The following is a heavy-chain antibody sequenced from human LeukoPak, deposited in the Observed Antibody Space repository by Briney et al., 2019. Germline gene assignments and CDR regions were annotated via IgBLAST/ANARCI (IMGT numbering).Heavy chain of an antibody. D-gene: IGHD3-16*02. J-gene: IGHJ4*02. Sequence: ASVKVSCKVSGYTLTELSMHWVRQAPGKGLEWRGGFDPEDGETIYAQKFQGRVTMTEDTSTDTAYMELSSLRSEDTAVYYCATGFLGELSSVPQGDYWGQGTLVTVSS. CDR2: FDPEDGET. CDR3: ATGFLGELSSVPQGDY. V-gene: IGHV1-24*01. CDR1: GYTLTELS.